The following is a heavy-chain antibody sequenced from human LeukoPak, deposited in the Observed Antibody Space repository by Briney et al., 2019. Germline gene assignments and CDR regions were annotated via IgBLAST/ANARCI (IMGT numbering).Heavy chain of an antibody. J-gene: IGHJ4*02. V-gene: IGHV4-34*01. CDR3: ARRHHDFWRPFDS. Sequence: SSETLSLTCAVYGGSFSGYYWSWIRQPPGKGLEWIGEINHSGSTNYNPSLKSRVTISVDTSKNQFSLKLSSVTAADTAVYYCARRHHDFWRPFDSWGQGTLVTVSS. D-gene: IGHD3-3*01. CDR2: INHSGST. CDR1: GGSFSGYY.